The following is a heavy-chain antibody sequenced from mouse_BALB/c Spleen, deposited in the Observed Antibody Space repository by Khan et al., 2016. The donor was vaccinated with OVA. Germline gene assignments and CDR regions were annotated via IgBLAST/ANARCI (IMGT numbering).Heavy chain of an antibody. J-gene: IGHJ1*01. CDR2: IYPRGYYT. V-gene: IGHV1-63*02. CDR3: TRWATWFFDV. D-gene: IGHD3-1*01. CDR1: GYTFTNYW. Sequence: VQLQQSGTELIRPGTSVKMSCKASGYTFTNYWLGWVKQRPGHGLEWIGDIYPRGYYTNYNEKFKGKATLTVDTYSNTAYMQLSSLTSEDAAVYFCTRWATWFFDVWGAGTTVTVSS.